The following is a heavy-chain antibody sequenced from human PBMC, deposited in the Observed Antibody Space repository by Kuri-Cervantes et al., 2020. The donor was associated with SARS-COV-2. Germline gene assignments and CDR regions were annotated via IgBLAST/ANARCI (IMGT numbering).Heavy chain of an antibody. CDR3: ARWDIVVVPAAPKGAFDI. CDR2: IYYSGST. J-gene: IGHJ3*02. V-gene: IGHV4-39*01. D-gene: IGHD2-2*01. Sequence: SEILSLTCTVSGGSISSSSYYWGWIRQPPGKGREWIGSIYYSGSTYYNPSLKSRVTISVDTSKDQFSLKLSSVTAADTAVYYCARWDIVVVPAAPKGAFDIWGQGTMVTVSS. CDR1: GGSISSSSYY.